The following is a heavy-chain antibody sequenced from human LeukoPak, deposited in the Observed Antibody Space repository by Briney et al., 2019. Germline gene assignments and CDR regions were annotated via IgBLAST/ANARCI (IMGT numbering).Heavy chain of an antibody. Sequence: SETLSPTCTVSGGSISSSSYYWGWIRLPPGKGLEWIGSIYYSGSTYYNPSLKSRVTISVDTSKNQFSLKLSSVTAADTAVYYCARHEVTMIVVVPNWFDPWGQGTLVTVSS. CDR3: ARHEVTMIVVVPNWFDP. V-gene: IGHV4-39*01. D-gene: IGHD3-22*01. CDR2: IYYSGST. CDR1: GGSISSSSYY. J-gene: IGHJ5*02.